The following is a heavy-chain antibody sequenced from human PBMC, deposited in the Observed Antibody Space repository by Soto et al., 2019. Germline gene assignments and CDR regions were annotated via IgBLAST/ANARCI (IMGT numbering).Heavy chain of an antibody. CDR3: AKVPQYYDFWSGPFDY. D-gene: IGHD3-3*01. CDR2: ISYDGSNK. J-gene: IGHJ4*02. V-gene: IGHV3-30*18. CDR1: GFTFSSYG. Sequence: GGSLRLSCAASGFTFSSYGMHWVRQAPGKGLEWVAVISYDGSNKYYADSVKGRFTISRDNSKNTLYLQMNSLRAEDTAVYYCAKVPQYYDFWSGPFDYWGQGTLVTVSS.